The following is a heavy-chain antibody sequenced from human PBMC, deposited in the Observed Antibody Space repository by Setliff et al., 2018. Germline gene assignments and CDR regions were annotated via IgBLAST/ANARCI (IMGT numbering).Heavy chain of an antibody. J-gene: IGHJ3*01. Sequence: GGSVKVSCKASGYTFSTYGLHWVRQAPGQGLEWMGMIITNTGKTSYPKKFQGRVTMTTDTYTGTGYMELRSLTSDDTAVYFCARFGGSCSSSSCYASDLWGQGTMVTVSS. CDR3: ARFGGSCSSSSCYASDL. D-gene: IGHD2-2*01. CDR1: GYTFSTYG. CDR2: IITNTGKT. V-gene: IGHV1-18*01.